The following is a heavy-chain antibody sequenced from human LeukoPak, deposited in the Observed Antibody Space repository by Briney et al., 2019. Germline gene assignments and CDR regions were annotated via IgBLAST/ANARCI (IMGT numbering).Heavy chain of an antibody. D-gene: IGHD2-2*01. V-gene: IGHV1-2*06. CDR3: ARDYCSSTSCLFDY. J-gene: IGHJ4*02. CDR2: INPNSGDT. Sequence: ASVKVSCKASGYTFTGYHMHWVRQDPGQGLEWMGRINPNSGDTNYAQKFQGRVTMTGDTSISTAYMELSRLRSDDTAVYYCARDYCSSTSCLFDYWGQGTLVTVSS. CDR1: GYTFTGYH.